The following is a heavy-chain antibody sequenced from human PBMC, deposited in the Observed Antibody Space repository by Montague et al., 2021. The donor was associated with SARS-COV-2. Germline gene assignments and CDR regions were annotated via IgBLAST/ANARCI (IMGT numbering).Heavy chain of an antibody. CDR3: SSSGITLTGLDAFDI. D-gene: IGHD3-9*01. V-gene: IGHV6-1*01. Sequence: CAISGDSVSSQRVAWNWLRQSPSRGLEWLGRTYYRSKWDSDYAEXVKRRLVITPDTSKNQVSLQLNSVIPEDTAVYFCSSSGITLTGLDAFDIWGRGTLVTVSS. J-gene: IGHJ3*02. CDR2: TYYRSKWDS. CDR1: GDSVSSQRVA.